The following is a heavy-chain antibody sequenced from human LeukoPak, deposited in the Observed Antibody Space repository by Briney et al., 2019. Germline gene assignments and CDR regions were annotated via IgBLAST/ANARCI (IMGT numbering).Heavy chain of an antibody. CDR1: GGPFSNYA. V-gene: IGHV1-69*06. J-gene: IGHJ5*01. CDR2: ILPIFGTA. Sequence: SVKVSCKASGGPFSNYAITWLRQAPGQGLEWMGGILPIFGTANSAQRFQGRVIITADTYTTTTFIHLNSLTYGCAAVYCCARGPVRRTPISSLFDSWGQGTLVTVSS. CDR3: ARGPVRRTPISSLFDS.